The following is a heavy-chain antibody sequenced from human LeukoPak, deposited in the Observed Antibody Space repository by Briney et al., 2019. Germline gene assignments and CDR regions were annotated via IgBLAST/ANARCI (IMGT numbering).Heavy chain of an antibody. CDR1: GFTFSYYW. CDR2: INNDGRTT. V-gene: IGHV3-74*03. CDR3: ARSGITMVGGASIGLLTFDI. J-gene: IGHJ3*02. D-gene: IGHD3-10*01. Sequence: GGSLRLSCAASGFTFSYYWMHWVRQAPGEGLVWVSRINNDGRTTTYADSVKGRITISRDNAKNTLYLQMSSLRVEDTAVYYCARSGITMVGGASIGLLTFDIWGPGTMVTVSP.